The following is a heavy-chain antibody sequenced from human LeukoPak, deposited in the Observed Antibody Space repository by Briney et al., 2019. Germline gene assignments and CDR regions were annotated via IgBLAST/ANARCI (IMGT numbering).Heavy chain of an antibody. J-gene: IGHJ4*02. V-gene: IGHV4-61*02. D-gene: IGHD6-19*01. CDR1: GGSISSGSYS. CDR3: ARGDRSGWYVTLDY. Sequence: SQTLSLTCTVSGGSISSGSYSWNWIRQPAGKGLEWIGRIYTSGSTNYNPSLKSRVTISVDTSKNQFSLKLSSVTAADTAVYYCARGDRSGWYVTLDYWGQGTLVTVSS. CDR2: IYTSGST.